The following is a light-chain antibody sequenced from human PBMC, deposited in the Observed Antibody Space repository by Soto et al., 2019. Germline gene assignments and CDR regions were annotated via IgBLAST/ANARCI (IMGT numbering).Light chain of an antibody. CDR2: AAS. V-gene: IGKV1-39*01. J-gene: IGKJ1*01. Sequence: DIQMTQSPSSLSASVGDRVTITCRASQSISNYLNWYQQRPGKAPNLLIYAASSMISGVPSRFSGSGSGTDFTLTITSLRTKDFATYYCQQSYHTSWTFGQGTKVEV. CDR1: QSISNY. CDR3: QQSYHTSWT.